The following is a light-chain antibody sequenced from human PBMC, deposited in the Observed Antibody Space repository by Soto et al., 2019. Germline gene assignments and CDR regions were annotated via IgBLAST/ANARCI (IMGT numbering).Light chain of an antibody. J-gene: IGKJ4*02. CDR2: KTS. V-gene: IGKV1-5*03. Sequence: DIQMTQSPSTLSASVGDRVTITCRASQSISSWLAWYQQKPGKAPNLLIYKTSSLESGVTSRFSGSGSGTEFKLTVNSLQPDDFATYYCQQYDSYPLTFGGGTKVEIK. CDR3: QQYDSYPLT. CDR1: QSISSW.